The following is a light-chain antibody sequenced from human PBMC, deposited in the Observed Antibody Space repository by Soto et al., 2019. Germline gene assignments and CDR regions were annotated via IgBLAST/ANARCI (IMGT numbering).Light chain of an antibody. CDR2: KAS. Sequence: DIQMTQSPSTLSASVGDRVTITCRASQSVSSGLAWYQQKPGKAPKLLIYKASNLESGVPSRFSGSGSATEFTLTISSLQPDDFATYYCQQHNTSSRTFGQGTKVEIK. V-gene: IGKV1-5*03. CDR1: QSVSSG. CDR3: QQHNTSSRT. J-gene: IGKJ1*01.